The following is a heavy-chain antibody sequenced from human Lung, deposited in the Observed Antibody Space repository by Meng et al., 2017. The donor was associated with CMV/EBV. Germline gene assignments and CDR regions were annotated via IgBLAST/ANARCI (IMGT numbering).Heavy chain of an antibody. V-gene: IGHV1-2*02. CDR3: ARCGGRDLCSFDS. CDR1: GYTFTGFY. J-gene: IGHJ4*02. CDR2: INPNNGAT. Sequence: ASVKVSSKTSGYTFTGFYPPWVRQAPGQGLQLMGWINPNNGATKSLQKFQGRLTMTGDTSINTGYLELRRLKYDDTALYYCARCGGRDLCSFDSWVQGPLVTVDS. D-gene: IGHD2-21*01.